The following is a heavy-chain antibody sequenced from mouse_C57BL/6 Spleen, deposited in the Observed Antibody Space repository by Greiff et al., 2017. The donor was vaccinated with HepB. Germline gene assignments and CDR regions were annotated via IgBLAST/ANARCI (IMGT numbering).Heavy chain of an antibody. Sequence: EVMLVESGGGLVKPGGSLKLSCAASGFTFSSYTMSWVRQTPEKRLEWVATSSGGGGNTYYPDSVKGRFTISRDNAKNTLYLQMSSLRSEDTALYYCARHGSSYWYFDVWGTGTTVTVSS. CDR2: SSGGGGNT. J-gene: IGHJ1*03. D-gene: IGHD1-1*01. V-gene: IGHV5-9*01. CDR1: GFTFSSYT. CDR3: ARHGSSYWYFDV.